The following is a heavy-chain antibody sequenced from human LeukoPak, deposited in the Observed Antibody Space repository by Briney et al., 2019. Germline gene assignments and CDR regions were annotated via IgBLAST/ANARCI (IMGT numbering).Heavy chain of an antibody. CDR3: ARYYYDSSRGAY. D-gene: IGHD3-22*01. Sequence: GGSLRLSCAASGFSFSTYWMHWVRQAPGKGLVWVSRIKSDGSSTTYADSVKGRFTISRNNARNTLYLQMNSLRAEDTAVYYCARYYYDSSRGAYWGQGTLVTVSS. V-gene: IGHV3-74*01. CDR2: IKSDGSST. CDR1: GFSFSTYW. J-gene: IGHJ4*02.